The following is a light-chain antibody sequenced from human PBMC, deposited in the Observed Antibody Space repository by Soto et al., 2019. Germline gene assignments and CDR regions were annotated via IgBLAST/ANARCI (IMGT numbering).Light chain of an antibody. CDR3: SSYAGSNNFVV. J-gene: IGLJ3*02. V-gene: IGLV2-8*01. CDR2: EVT. CDR1: SSDDGGYDF. Sequence: QSALTQPPSASGSPGQSVTISCTGTSSDDGGYDFVSWYQQYPGKAPKLVIYEVTKRPSGVPDRFSGSKSGNTASLTVSGLQAEDEADYYCSSYAGSNNFVVFGGGTKLTVL.